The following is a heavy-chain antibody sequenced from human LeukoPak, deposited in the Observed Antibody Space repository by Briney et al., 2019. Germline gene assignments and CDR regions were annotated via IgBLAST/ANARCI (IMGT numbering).Heavy chain of an antibody. J-gene: IGHJ4*02. CDR2: IYYSGST. Sequence: SETLSLTCTVSGGSISSGGYYWSWIRQHPGKGLEWIGYIYYSGSTYYNPSLKSRVTISVDTSKNQFSLKLSSVTAADTAVYCCARVLHYDFWSGPDYWGQGTLVTVSS. CDR1: GGSISSGGYY. V-gene: IGHV4-31*03. CDR3: ARVLHYDFWSGPDY. D-gene: IGHD3-3*01.